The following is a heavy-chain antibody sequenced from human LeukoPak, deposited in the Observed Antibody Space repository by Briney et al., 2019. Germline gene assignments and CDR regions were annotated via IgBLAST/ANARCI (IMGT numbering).Heavy chain of an antibody. D-gene: IGHD3-22*01. CDR2: ISYDGSNK. V-gene: IGHV3-30-3*01. Sequence: GRSLRLSCAASGFTFSSYAMHWVRQAPGKGLEWVAVISYDGSNKYYADSVKGRFTTSRDNSKNTLYLQMNSLRAEDTAVYYCARDLVRTPIVVVITSYYFDYWGQGTLVTVSS. J-gene: IGHJ4*02. CDR1: GFTFSSYA. CDR3: ARDLVRTPIVVVITSYYFDY.